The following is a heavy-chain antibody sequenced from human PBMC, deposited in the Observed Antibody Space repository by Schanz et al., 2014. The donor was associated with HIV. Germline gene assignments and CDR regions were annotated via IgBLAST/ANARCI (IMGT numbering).Heavy chain of an antibody. D-gene: IGHD3-3*02. V-gene: IGHV1-69*01. CDR2: VIPGFRLR. CDR1: GGTFSSYA. Sequence: QVQLVQSGAEVKKPGSSVKVSCKASGGTFSSYAISWVRQAPGQGLEWMGGVIPGFRLRTYAQKFQGRVTIAADESSSTAYMELYSLRSDDTAVYYCAKSPIFGDVIFYGMDVWGQGTTATVSS. J-gene: IGHJ6*02. CDR3: AKSPIFGDVIFYGMDV.